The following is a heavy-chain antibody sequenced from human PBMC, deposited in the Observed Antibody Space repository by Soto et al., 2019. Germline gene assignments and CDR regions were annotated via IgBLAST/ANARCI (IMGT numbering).Heavy chain of an antibody. CDR2: IIPIFGTA. Sequence: SVKVSCKASGGTFSSYAISWVRQAPGQGLEWMGGIIPIFGTANYAQKFQGRVTITADESTSTAYMELSSLRSEDTAVYYCARDDYYDSSGYYHHFDYWGQGTLVTVSS. V-gene: IGHV1-69*13. CDR3: ARDDYYDSSGYYHHFDY. J-gene: IGHJ4*02. D-gene: IGHD3-22*01. CDR1: GGTFSSYA.